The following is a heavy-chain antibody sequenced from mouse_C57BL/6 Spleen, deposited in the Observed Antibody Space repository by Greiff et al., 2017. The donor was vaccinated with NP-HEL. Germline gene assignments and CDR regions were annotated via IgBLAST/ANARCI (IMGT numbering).Heavy chain of an antibody. Sequence: QVQLKESGPGLVAPSQSLSITCTVSGFSLTSYAISWVRQPPGKGLEWLGVIWTGGGTTYNSAPNSRLSISKDNSKSQVFLKMNSLQTDDTARYYCASYSNYVAMDYWGQGTSVTVSS. J-gene: IGHJ4*01. CDR2: IWTGGGT. CDR3: ASYSNYVAMDY. V-gene: IGHV2-9-1*01. D-gene: IGHD2-5*01. CDR1: GFSLTSYA.